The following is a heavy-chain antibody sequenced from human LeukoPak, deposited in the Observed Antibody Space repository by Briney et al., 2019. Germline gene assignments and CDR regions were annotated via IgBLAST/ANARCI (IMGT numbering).Heavy chain of an antibody. Sequence: SVKVSCKASGGTFSSYAISWVRQAPGQGLGWMGGIIPIFGTANYAQKFQGRVTITADESTSTAYMELSSLRSEDTAVYYCARVTGRPRVEFDYWGQGTLVTVSS. V-gene: IGHV1-69*13. CDR1: GGTFSSYA. CDR2: IIPIFGTA. D-gene: IGHD1-1*01. CDR3: ARVTGRPRVEFDY. J-gene: IGHJ4*02.